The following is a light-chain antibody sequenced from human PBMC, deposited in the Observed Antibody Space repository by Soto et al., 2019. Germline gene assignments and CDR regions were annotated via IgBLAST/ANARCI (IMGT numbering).Light chain of an antibody. CDR1: QSVSSSY. V-gene: IGKV3-20*01. J-gene: IGKJ1*01. Sequence: EIVLTQSPGTLSLSPGERATLSCRASQSVSSSYLAWYQQKPGQAPRLLIYGASSRATGIPDRFSGSGSGTDFTLTISRPEPEDFAVHYCQQYGSSPRTFGQGTKVEIK. CDR3: QQYGSSPRT. CDR2: GAS.